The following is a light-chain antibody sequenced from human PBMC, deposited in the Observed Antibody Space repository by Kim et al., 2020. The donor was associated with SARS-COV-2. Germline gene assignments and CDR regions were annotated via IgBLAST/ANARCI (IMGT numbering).Light chain of an antibody. Sequence: SPGERATLSCRASQSVSSYLAWYQQKPGQAPRLLIYDAFNRATGIPARFSGSGSVTDFTLTISSLEPEDFAVYYCQQRSNWPLTFGGGTKVDIK. CDR3: QQRSNWPLT. CDR1: QSVSSY. J-gene: IGKJ4*01. V-gene: IGKV3-11*01. CDR2: DAF.